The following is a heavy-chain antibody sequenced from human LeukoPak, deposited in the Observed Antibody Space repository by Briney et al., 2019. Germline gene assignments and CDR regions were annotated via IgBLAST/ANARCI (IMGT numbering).Heavy chain of an antibody. Sequence: SSETLSLTCTVSGGSINNYYWNWIRQSPGKGPEWIGHIYYSGSTNYNPSLKSRVTISVDTSKNQCSLKLNSVTAADTAVYYCARDPRPNSNNWFDPWGQGTLVTVSS. D-gene: IGHD5-18*01. CDR2: IYYSGST. J-gene: IGHJ5*02. V-gene: IGHV4-59*01. CDR3: ARDPRPNSNNWFDP. CDR1: GGSINNYY.